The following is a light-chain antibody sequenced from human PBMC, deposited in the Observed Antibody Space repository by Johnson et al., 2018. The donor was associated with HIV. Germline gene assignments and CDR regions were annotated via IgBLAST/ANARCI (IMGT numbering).Light chain of an antibody. CDR2: DNN. J-gene: IGLJ1*01. Sequence: QSVLTQPTSVSAAPGQKVTISCSGSSSNIGNNYVSWYQQLPGTAPKLLIYDNNQRPSGIPDRFSGSKSGTSATLGITGLQTGDEADYYCGTWDTSLSAGGVFGTGTTVTVL. CDR1: SSNIGNNY. V-gene: IGLV1-51*01. CDR3: GTWDTSLSAGGV.